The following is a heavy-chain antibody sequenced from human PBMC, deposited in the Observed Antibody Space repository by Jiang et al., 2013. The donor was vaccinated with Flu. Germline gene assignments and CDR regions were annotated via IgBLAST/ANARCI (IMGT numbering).Heavy chain of an antibody. CDR2: TFYRSKWHY. D-gene: IGHD1-20*01. Sequence: SLTCAISGDSVSSYDAAWNWIRQSPSRGLEWLGRTFYRSKWHYDYADSVRGRITVNPDTSKNQFSLHLNSVTPEDTAVYYCVRCLTGDYYGMDVWSLGSTVTVSS. CDR3: VRCLTGDYYGMDV. CDR1: GDSVSSYDAA. V-gene: IGHV6-1*01. J-gene: IGHJ6*02.